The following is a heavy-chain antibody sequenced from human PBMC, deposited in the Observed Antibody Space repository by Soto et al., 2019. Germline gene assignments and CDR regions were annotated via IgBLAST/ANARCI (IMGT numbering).Heavy chain of an antibody. J-gene: IGHJ4*02. Sequence: ASVKVSCKASGGTFSSYAISWVRQAPGQGLEWMGGIIPIFGTANYAQKFQGRVTITADESTSTAYMELSSLRSEDTAVYYCARVDYYDSSGYMRYWGQGTLVTVSS. V-gene: IGHV1-69*13. CDR1: GGTFSSYA. CDR2: IIPIFGTA. CDR3: ARVDYYDSSGYMRY. D-gene: IGHD3-22*01.